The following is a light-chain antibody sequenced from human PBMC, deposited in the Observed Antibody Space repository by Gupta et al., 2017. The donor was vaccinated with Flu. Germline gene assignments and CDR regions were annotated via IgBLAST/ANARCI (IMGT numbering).Light chain of an antibody. J-gene: IGLJ1*01. CDR2: EVT. CDR1: SSDVGGYNY. V-gene: IGLV2-8*01. CDR3: SSYAGTNNEV. Sequence: TSSDVGGYNYVSWYQQHPGKAPKLMIYEVTKRPSGVPDRFSGSKSGNTASLTVSGLQAEDEADYYYSSYAGTNNEVFGTGTKVTVL.